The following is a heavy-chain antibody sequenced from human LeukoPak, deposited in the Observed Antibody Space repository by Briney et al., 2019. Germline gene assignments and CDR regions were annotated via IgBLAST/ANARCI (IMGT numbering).Heavy chain of an antibody. J-gene: IGHJ4*02. D-gene: IGHD3-22*01. V-gene: IGHV3-21*01. CDR2: ISSSSSYK. CDR3: AREEGWYYYDSSGYRYFDY. CDR1: GFTFSSYS. Sequence: GGSLRLSCAASGFTFSSYSMNWVRQAPGKGLEWVSSISSSSSYKYYADSVKGRFTITRDNAKNSLYLQMNSLRAEDTAVYYCAREEGWYYYDSSGYRYFDYWGQGTLVTVSS.